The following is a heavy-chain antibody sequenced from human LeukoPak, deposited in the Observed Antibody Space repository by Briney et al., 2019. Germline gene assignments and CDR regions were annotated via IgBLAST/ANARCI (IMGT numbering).Heavy chain of an antibody. CDR2: INHSGST. J-gene: IGHJ6*03. V-gene: IGHV4-34*01. D-gene: IGHD6-13*01. Sequence: SETLSLTCAVYGGSFSGYYWSWIRQPPGKGLEWIGEINHSGSTNYNPSLKSRVTISVDTSKNQFSLKMSSVTAADTAVYYCARAQTRPRIAAAGIWGDDYYYYYMDVWGKGTTVTISS. CDR3: ARAQTRPRIAAAGIWGDDYYYYYMDV. CDR1: GGSFSGYY.